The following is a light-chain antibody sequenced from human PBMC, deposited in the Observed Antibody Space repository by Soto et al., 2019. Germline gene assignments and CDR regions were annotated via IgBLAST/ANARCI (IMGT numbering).Light chain of an antibody. J-gene: IGKJ1*01. V-gene: IGKV3-11*01. CDR1: QSVDNL. CDR2: DAS. Sequence: EIVLTQSPATLSSSPGERVTLSCRASQSVDNLLAWYQQKPGQPPRLLIYDASNRASGIPPRFSGSGSGTDFTLTISSLEPEDVAIYYCQQTLSVPRTFGLGTKVEIK. CDR3: QQTLSVPRT.